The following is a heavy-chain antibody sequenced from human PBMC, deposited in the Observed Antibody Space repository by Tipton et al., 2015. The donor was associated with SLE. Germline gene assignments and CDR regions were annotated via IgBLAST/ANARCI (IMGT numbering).Heavy chain of an antibody. V-gene: IGHV4-31*03. CDR1: GASITSAGYY. CDR2: IYFSGTT. Sequence: TLSLTCSVSGASITSAGYYWSWMRHHPGKGLEWIGNIYFSGTTYYNPSLRSRVSISVDTSKDQFSLNLASVTAADTGVYYCARREDWQYYFPSWGPGSLVTVS. J-gene: IGHJ4*02. CDR3: ARREDWQYYFPS. D-gene: IGHD2/OR15-2a*01.